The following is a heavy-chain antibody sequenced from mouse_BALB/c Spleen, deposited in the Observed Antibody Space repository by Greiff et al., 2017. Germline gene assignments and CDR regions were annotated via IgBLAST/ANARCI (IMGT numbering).Heavy chain of an antibody. CDR2: IDPSDSET. Sequence: VQLQQPGAELVKPGAPVKLSCKASGYTFTSYWMNWVKQRPGRGLEWIGRIDPSDSETHYNQKFKDKATLTVDKSSSTAYIQLSSLTSEDSAVYYCARDYYGSRGYFDYWGQGTTLTVSS. J-gene: IGHJ2*01. D-gene: IGHD1-1*01. CDR1: GYTFTSYW. V-gene: IGHV1-69*02. CDR3: ARDYYGSRGYFDY.